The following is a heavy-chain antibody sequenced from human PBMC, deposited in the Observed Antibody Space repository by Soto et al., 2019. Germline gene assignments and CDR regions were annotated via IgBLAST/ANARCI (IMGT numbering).Heavy chain of an antibody. Sequence: SETLSLTCTVSGGSISSSSYYWGWIRQPPGKGLEWIGSIYYSGSTYYNPSLKIRVTISVDTSRNQFSLKLSSVTAADTAVYYCARMGGVTGTTLGYWGQGTLVTVSS. J-gene: IGHJ4*02. D-gene: IGHD1-7*01. CDR1: GGSISSSSYY. V-gene: IGHV4-39*01. CDR2: IYYSGST. CDR3: ARMGGVTGTTLGY.